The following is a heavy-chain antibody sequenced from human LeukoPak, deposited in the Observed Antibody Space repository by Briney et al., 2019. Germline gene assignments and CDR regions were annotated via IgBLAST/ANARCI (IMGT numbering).Heavy chain of an antibody. V-gene: IGHV3-11*01. Sequence: GGSLRLSCAASGFTFSGDYMSWIRQAPGKGLEWVSHISSVGSTTAYADSVKGRFTISRDNAKNSLFLQMNSLRAEDTAVYYCARARGAGPGAHFDYWGQGTPVIVSS. J-gene: IGHJ4*02. D-gene: IGHD3-10*01. CDR2: ISSVGSTT. CDR3: ARARGAGPGAHFDY. CDR1: GFTFSGDY.